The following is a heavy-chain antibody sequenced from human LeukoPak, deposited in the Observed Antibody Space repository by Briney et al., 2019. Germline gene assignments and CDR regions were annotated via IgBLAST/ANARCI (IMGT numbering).Heavy chain of an antibody. CDR1: GGSFSGYY. V-gene: IGHV4-34*01. Sequence: SETLSLTCAVYGGSFSGYYWSWIRRPPGKGLEWIGEINHSGSTNYNPSLKSRVTISVDTSKNQFSLKLSSVTAADTAVYYCARGPHYRGPFGYWGQGTLVTVSS. CDR3: ARGPHYRGPFGY. D-gene: IGHD3-16*01. CDR2: INHSGST. J-gene: IGHJ4*02.